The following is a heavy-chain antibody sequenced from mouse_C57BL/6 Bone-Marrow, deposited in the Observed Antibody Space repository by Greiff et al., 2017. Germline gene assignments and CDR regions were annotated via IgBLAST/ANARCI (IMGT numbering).Heavy chain of an antibody. Sequence: VQLQQPGPGLVQPSQSLSITCTVSGFSLTSYGVHWVRQSPGKGLEWLGVIWSGGSTDYNAAFISSLSNSKDNSKSQVFFKMNSLQAGDTAIYYCARKSRPRVLPMVFEVWGRGTAIIVTS. CDR2: IWSGGST. D-gene: IGHD1-1*01. CDR3: ARKSRPRVLPMVFEV. V-gene: IGHV2-2*01. CDR1: GFSLTSYG. J-gene: IGHJ1*03.